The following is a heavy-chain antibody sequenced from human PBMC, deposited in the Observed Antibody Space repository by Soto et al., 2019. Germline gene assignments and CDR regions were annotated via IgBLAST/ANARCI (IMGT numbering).Heavy chain of an antibody. V-gene: IGHV3-21*01. J-gene: IGHJ6*02. Sequence: PGGSLRLSXAASEFTFSDYSMNWVRQAPGKGLEWVSSISSRSSYIYYADSVKGRFTISRDNAKNSLFLQMNSLRAEDTAVYYCARDLGSSWDPSPYYYYYGMDVWGQGTTVTVSS. CDR1: EFTFSDYS. CDR2: ISSRSSYI. CDR3: ARDLGSSWDPSPYYYYYGMDV. D-gene: IGHD6-13*01.